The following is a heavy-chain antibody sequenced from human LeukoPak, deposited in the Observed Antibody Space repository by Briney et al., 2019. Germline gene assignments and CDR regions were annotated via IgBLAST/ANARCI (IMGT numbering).Heavy chain of an antibody. CDR3: ARDGWGKLRKTFDY. D-gene: IGHD4-17*01. CDR2: ISAYNGNT. V-gene: IGHV1-18*04. Sequence: ASVKVSCKASGYTFTSYGISWVRQAPGQGLQWMGWISAYNGNTNYAQKLQGRVTMTTDTSTSTAYMELRSLRSDDTAVYYCARDGWGKLRKTFDYWGQGTLVTVSS. J-gene: IGHJ4*02. CDR1: GYTFTSYG.